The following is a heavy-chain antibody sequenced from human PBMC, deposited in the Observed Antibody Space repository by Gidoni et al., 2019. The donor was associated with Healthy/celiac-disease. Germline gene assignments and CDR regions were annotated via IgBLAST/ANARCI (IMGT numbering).Heavy chain of an antibody. J-gene: IGHJ3*02. D-gene: IGHD1-26*01. Sequence: QVQLQQWGAGLLKPSETLSLTCAVYGGSFSGYYWSWIRQPPVKGLEWIGEINHSGSTNYNPSLKSRVTISVDTSKNQFSLKLSSVTAADTAVYYCARVGGSYYRGAFDIWGQGTMVTVSS. CDR3: ARVGGSYYRGAFDI. CDR2: INHSGST. CDR1: GGSFSGYY. V-gene: IGHV4-34*01.